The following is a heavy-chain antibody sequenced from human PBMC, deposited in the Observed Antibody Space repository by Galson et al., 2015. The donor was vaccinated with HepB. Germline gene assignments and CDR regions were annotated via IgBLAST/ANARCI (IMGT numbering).Heavy chain of an antibody. J-gene: IGHJ6*02. CDR3: ARVEGRTGSCSSTSCYPAYYYGMDV. CDR1: GYTFTGYY. CDR2: INPNSGGT. V-gene: IGHV1-2*04. D-gene: IGHD2-2*01. Sequence: SVKVSCKASGYTFTGYYMHWVRQAPGQGLEWMGWINPNSGGTNYAQKFRGWVTMTRDTSISTAYMELSRLRSDDTAVYYCARVEGRTGSCSSTSCYPAYYYGMDVWGQGTTVTVSS.